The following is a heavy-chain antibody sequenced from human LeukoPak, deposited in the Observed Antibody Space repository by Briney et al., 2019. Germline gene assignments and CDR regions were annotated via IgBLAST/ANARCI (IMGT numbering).Heavy chain of an antibody. V-gene: IGHV4-59*01. CDR3: AREGTAGTNLNWFDP. CDR1: GGSISSYY. J-gene: IGHJ5*02. CDR2: ISYSGST. Sequence: SETLTLTCTVSGGSISSYYWSWIRQPPGKGLEWIGYISYSGSTNFNPSLKSRVTISVDTSKNQFSLKLSSVTAADTAVYYCAREGTAGTNLNWFDPWGQGTLVTVSS. D-gene: IGHD1-1*01.